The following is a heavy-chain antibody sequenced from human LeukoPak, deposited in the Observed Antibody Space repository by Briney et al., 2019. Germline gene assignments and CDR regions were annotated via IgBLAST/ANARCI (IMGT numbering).Heavy chain of an antibody. Sequence: PGGTLRLSCAASGFTVSNNYMSWVRQAPGKGLEWVSGIYSGGSTYYADSVKGRFTISRDNSKNTLYLQMNSLRAEDTAVYYCARDSRQDYYDSSGYLWFAFDIWGQGTMVTVSS. CDR2: IYSGGST. CDR1: GFTVSNNY. D-gene: IGHD3-22*01. CDR3: ARDSRQDYYDSSGYLWFAFDI. J-gene: IGHJ3*02. V-gene: IGHV3-53*01.